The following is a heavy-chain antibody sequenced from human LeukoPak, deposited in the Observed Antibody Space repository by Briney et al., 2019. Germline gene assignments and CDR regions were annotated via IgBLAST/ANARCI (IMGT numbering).Heavy chain of an antibody. Sequence: SETLFLTCIVSGASIRGSNYYWAWIRQTPGKGLEWIGSIYYSGSTHYTPSLKSRVTISVDTSTNQFSLRVSSVTAADTAVYYCARNSSYYNTGGFDYWGQGILVTVSS. D-gene: IGHD3-10*01. CDR1: GASIRGSNYY. J-gene: IGHJ4*01. CDR3: ARNSSYYNTGGFDY. V-gene: IGHV4-39*01. CDR2: IYYSGST.